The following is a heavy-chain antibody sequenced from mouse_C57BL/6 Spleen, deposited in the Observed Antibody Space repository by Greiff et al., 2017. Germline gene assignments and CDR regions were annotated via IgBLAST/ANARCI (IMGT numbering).Heavy chain of an antibody. CDR3: ARHGYDGYAMDY. D-gene: IGHD2-2*01. Sequence: EVQRVESGGGLVQPGESLKLSCESNEYEFPSHDMSWVRKTPEKRLELVAAINSDGGSTYYPDTMERRIIISRDNTTKTLYLQMSSLRSEDTAWYCCARHGYDGYAMDYWGQGTSVTVSS. J-gene: IGHJ4*01. V-gene: IGHV5-2*01. CDR2: INSDGGST. CDR1: EYEFPSHD.